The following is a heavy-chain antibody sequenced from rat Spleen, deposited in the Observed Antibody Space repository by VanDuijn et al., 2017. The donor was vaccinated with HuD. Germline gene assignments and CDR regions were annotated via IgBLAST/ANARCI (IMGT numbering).Heavy chain of an antibody. Sequence: EVQLVESGGGLVQPGRSMQLSCAASGFTFNNYGMAWVRQAPTKGLEWIAAISYDGVTTYYRDSVRGRFTISRDNAKSTLYLQMDSLRSEDTATYYCATQRGYYVMDAWGQGASVTVSS. CDR2: ISYDGVTT. V-gene: IGHV5-29*01. J-gene: IGHJ4*01. CDR3: ATQRGYYVMDA. D-gene: IGHD1-11*01. CDR1: GFTFNNYG.